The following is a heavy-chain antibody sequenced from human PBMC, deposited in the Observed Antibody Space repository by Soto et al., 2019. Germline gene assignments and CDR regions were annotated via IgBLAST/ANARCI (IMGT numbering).Heavy chain of an antibody. CDR1: GGSISSGDYY. CDR2: IYYSGST. D-gene: IGHD3-3*01. Sequence: SETLSLTCTVSGGSISSGDYYWSWIRQPPGKGLEWIGYIYYSGSTYYNPSLKSRGTISVDTSKNQFSLKRSYVTAADTAVYYCARWWAGDGFLEWQDAFDYWGQGTLVTVSS. J-gene: IGHJ4*02. V-gene: IGHV4-30-4*01. CDR3: ARWWAGDGFLEWQDAFDY.